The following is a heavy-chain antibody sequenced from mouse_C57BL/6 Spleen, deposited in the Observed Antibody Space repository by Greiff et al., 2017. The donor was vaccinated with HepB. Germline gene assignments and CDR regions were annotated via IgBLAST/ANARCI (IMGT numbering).Heavy chain of an antibody. CDR3: ARVGRRDAMDY. CDR1: GFTFSSYA. D-gene: IGHD4-1*01. J-gene: IGHJ4*01. V-gene: IGHV5-4*01. CDR2: ISDGGSYT. Sequence: EVQRVESGGGLVKPGGSLKLSCAASGFTFSSYAMSWVRQTPEKRLEWVATISDGGSYTYYPDNVKGRFTISRDNAKNNLYLQMSHLKSEDTAMYYCARVGRRDAMDYWGQGTSVTVSS.